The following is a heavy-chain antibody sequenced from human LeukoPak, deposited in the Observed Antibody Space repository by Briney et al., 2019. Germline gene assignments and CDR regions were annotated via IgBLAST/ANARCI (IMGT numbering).Heavy chain of an antibody. CDR2: IYYSGST. CDR3: ARVGVYFDY. J-gene: IGHJ4*02. V-gene: IGHV4-59*01. Sequence: KPSETLSLTCTVSGGSISSYYWSWIRQPPGKGLEWIGYIYYSGSTNYNPSLKGRVTISVDTSKNQFSLKLSSVTAADTAVYYCARVGVYFDYWGQGTLVIVSS. D-gene: IGHD2-8*01. CDR1: GGSISSYY.